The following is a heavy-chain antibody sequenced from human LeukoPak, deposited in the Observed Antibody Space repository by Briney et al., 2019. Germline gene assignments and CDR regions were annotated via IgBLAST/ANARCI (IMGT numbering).Heavy chain of an antibody. CDR1: GYTFTSYD. CDR3: ARASVAHENWFDP. D-gene: IGHD2-21*01. V-gene: IGHV1-2*06. J-gene: IGHJ5*02. CDR2: INPNSGGT. Sequence: GASVKVSCKASGYTFTSYDINWVRQAPGQGLEWMGRINPNSGGTNYAQKFQDRVTMTRDTSISTAYMELSRLRSDDTAVYYCARASVAHENWFDPWGQGTLVTVSS.